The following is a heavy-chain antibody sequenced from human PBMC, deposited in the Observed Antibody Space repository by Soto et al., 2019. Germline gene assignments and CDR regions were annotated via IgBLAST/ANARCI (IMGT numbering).Heavy chain of an antibody. V-gene: IGHV1-58*01. D-gene: IGHD2-2*01. CDR3: AAPWQGCSSTSCHSYYYYYGMDV. CDR2: IVVGSGNT. J-gene: IGHJ6*02. CDR1: GFTFTSSA. Sequence: ASVKVSCKASGFTFTSSAVQWVRQARGQRLEWIGWIVVGSGNTNYAQKFQERVTITRDMSTSTAYMELSSLRSEDTAVYYCAAPWQGCSSTSCHSYYYYYGMDVWGQGTTVTSP.